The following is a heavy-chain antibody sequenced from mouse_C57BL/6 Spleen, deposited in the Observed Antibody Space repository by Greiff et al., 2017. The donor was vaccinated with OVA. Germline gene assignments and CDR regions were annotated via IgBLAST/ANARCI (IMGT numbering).Heavy chain of an antibody. D-gene: IGHD1-1*01. CDR1: GYTFTDYE. V-gene: IGHV1-15*01. CDR2: IDPETGGT. CDR3: TRYPYYGSSYWYFDV. J-gene: IGHJ1*03. Sequence: QVQLKESGAELVRPGASVTLSCKASGYTFTDYEMHWVKQTPVHGLEWIGAIDPETGGTAYNQKFKGKAILTADKSSSTAYMELRSLTSEDSAVYYCTRYPYYGSSYWYFDVWGTGTTVTVSS.